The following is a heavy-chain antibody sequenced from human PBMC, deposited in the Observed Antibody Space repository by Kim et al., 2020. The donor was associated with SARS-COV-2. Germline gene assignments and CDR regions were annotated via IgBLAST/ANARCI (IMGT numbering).Heavy chain of an antibody. D-gene: IGHD2-15*01. CDR2: IYYSGST. CDR3: ATSDCSGGSCYSSLAGAFDI. CDR1: GGSISSSSYY. V-gene: IGHV4-39*01. Sequence: SETLSLTCTVSGGSISSSSYYWGWIRQPPGKGLEWIGSIYYSGSTYYNPSLKSRVTISVDTSKNQFSLKLSSVTAADTAVYYCATSDCSGGSCYSSLAGAFDIWGQGTMVTVSS. J-gene: IGHJ3*02.